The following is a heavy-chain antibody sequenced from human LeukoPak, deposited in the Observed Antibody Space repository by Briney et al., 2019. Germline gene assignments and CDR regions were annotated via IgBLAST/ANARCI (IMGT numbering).Heavy chain of an antibody. CDR3: ATDLNWVAY. J-gene: IGHJ4*02. D-gene: IGHD3-16*01. Sequence: PGESLRLSCVGSGITNYWMTWVRQAPGKGLESVANINQDSSERYYLDSVRGRFTISRDNTKSSLFLQMNSLRVKDTGIYYCATDLNWVAYWGQGARVTVSS. CDR1: GITNYW. CDR2: INQDSSER. V-gene: IGHV3-7*01.